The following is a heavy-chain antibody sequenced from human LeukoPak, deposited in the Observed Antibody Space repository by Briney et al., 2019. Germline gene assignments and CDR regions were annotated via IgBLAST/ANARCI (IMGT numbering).Heavy chain of an antibody. CDR2: MNSDGSST. D-gene: IGHD5-18*01. Sequence: GGSLRLSCAASGFTFSSYAMRWVRQAPGKGLVWVSRMNSDGSSTSYADSVKGRFTISRDNAKNTLYLQMNSLRAEDTAVYYCARGGGFSYGSEDYWGQGTLVTVSS. CDR1: GFTFSSYA. J-gene: IGHJ4*02. CDR3: ARGGGFSYGSEDY. V-gene: IGHV3-74*01.